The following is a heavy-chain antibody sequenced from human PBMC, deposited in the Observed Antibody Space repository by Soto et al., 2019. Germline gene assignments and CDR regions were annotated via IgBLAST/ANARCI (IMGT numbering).Heavy chain of an antibody. Sequence: QVQLQESGPGLVKPSQTLSLTCNVSSGSISRGPSYWTWIRQHPGGGLEWIGYIYYSGSAYYNPSLESRVTMSIDTSKSHFSLKLISVTAADTAVYYCARGSMVRGVTPFGIWGHGTLVTVSS. CDR1: SGSISRGPSY. D-gene: IGHD3-10*01. CDR3: ARGSMVRGVTPFGI. J-gene: IGHJ3*02. CDR2: IYYSGSA. V-gene: IGHV4-31*03.